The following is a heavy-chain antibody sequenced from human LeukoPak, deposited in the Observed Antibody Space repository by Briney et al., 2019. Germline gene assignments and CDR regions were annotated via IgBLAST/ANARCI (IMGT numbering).Heavy chain of an antibody. J-gene: IGHJ4*02. CDR3: ARAPQLRFWDWLLEN. V-gene: IGHV1-69*04. D-gene: IGHD3-3*01. CDR2: IIPILGIA. CDR1: GGTFSSYA. Sequence: SVKVSCKASGGTFSSYAISWVRQAPGQGLEWMGRIIPILGIANYAQKFQGRVTITADKSTSTAYMELSSLRSEDTAVYYCARAPQLRFWDWLLENWGQGTLVTASS.